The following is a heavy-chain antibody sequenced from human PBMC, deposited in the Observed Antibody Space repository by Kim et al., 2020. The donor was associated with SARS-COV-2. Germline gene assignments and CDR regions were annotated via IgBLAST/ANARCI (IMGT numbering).Heavy chain of an antibody. Sequence: ASVKVSCKASGYTFTSYDINWVRQATGQGLEWMGWMNPNSGNTGYAQKFQGRVTMTRNTSISTAYMELSSLRSEDTAVYYCARVGLWFGELLWTPGYYGMDVWGQGTTVTVSS. CDR2: MNPNSGNT. J-gene: IGHJ6*02. V-gene: IGHV1-8*01. CDR1: GYTFTSYD. D-gene: IGHD3-10*01. CDR3: ARVGLWFGELLWTPGYYGMDV.